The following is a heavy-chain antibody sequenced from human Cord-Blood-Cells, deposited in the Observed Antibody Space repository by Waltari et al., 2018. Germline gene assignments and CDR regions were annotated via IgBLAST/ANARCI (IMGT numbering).Heavy chain of an antibody. CDR3: ASQSNDGGGY. Sequence: QVQLVQSGAEVKKPGASVQVSCKASGYPFTGYYMHWVRQAPGQGLEWMGGINPNSGGTNYAQKFEGRVTMTRDTFISTAYMELSRLRSDDTAVYYCASQSNDGGGYWGQGTLVTVSS. CDR1: GYPFTGYY. J-gene: IGHJ4*02. D-gene: IGHD1-1*01. CDR2: INPNSGGT. V-gene: IGHV1-2*02.